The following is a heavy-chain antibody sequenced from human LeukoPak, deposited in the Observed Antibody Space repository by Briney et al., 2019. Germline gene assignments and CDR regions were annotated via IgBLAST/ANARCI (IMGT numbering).Heavy chain of an antibody. CDR3: AKSEDIVVLPALD. J-gene: IGHJ4*02. D-gene: IGHD2-2*01. CDR1: GLTFRNYG. CDR2: ISSSGGNT. Sequence: GGSLRLSCEGSGLTFRNYGMNWVRQAPGKGLEWVSLISSSGGNTYYADSVRGRFTISRDNSRNTLYLQMNSLRAEDTAIYYCAKSEDIVVLPALDWGQGTLVTVSS. V-gene: IGHV3-23*01.